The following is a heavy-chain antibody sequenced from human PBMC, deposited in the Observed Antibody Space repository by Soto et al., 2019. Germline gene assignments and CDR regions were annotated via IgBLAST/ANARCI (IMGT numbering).Heavy chain of an antibody. Sequence: QITLNESGPTQVKPRQTLTLTCTFSGFSLTTSGVGVGWIRQSPGKAPEWLALIYWDDDKRYSPSLKSRLTITKDTAKNQVVQTMADLDPADTDTYYCAHRVLRTVFGLVTTTAIYFDFWGQGTPVAVSS. D-gene: IGHD3-3*01. V-gene: IGHV2-5*02. J-gene: IGHJ4*02. CDR3: AHRVLRTVFGLVTTTAIYFDF. CDR1: GFSLTTSGVG. CDR2: IYWDDDK.